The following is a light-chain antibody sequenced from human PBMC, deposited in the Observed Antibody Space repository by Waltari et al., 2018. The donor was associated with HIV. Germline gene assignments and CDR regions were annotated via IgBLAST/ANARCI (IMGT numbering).Light chain of an antibody. CDR2: EVL. J-gene: IGLJ3*02. CDR1: RRALGSYNL. V-gene: IGLV2-23*02. CDR3: SSYAGRNIWL. Sequence: QSALTQPASVSGSPGQSITISCPGTRRALGSYNLVSWYQQHPGRAPKLLIYEVLKRPSGVSNRFSGSKSGSTASLTISGLQAEDEADYYCSSYAGRNIWLFGGGTKLTV.